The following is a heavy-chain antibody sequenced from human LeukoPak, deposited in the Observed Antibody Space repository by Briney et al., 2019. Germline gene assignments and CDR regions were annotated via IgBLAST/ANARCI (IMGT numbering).Heavy chain of an antibody. J-gene: IGHJ4*02. Sequence: PGRSLRLSCAASGFTFSSYGMHWVRQAPGKGLEWVAVIWYDGSNKYYADFVKGRFTISRDNSKNTLYLQMNSLRAEDTAVYYCAKDLTYYYDSSGYYSGGFDYWGQGTLVTVSS. D-gene: IGHD3-22*01. V-gene: IGHV3-33*06. CDR1: GFTFSSYG. CDR3: AKDLTYYYDSSGYYSGGFDY. CDR2: IWYDGSNK.